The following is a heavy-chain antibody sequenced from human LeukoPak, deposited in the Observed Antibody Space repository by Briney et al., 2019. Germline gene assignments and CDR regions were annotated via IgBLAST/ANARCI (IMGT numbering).Heavy chain of an antibody. Sequence: ASVKVSCKASGYTFTNYAMHWVRQAPGQRLEWMGWISAYNGNTNYAQKLQGRVTMTTDTSTSTAYMELRSLRSDDTAVYYCARGSVGATHNWFDPWGQGTLVTVSS. D-gene: IGHD1-26*01. J-gene: IGHJ5*02. CDR1: GYTFTNYA. V-gene: IGHV1-18*01. CDR2: ISAYNGNT. CDR3: ARGSVGATHNWFDP.